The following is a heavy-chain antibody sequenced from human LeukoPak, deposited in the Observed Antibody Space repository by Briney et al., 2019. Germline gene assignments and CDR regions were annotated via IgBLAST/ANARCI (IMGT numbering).Heavy chain of an antibody. CDR3: FPFIDY. D-gene: IGHD3-10*01. CDR1: GGSISNYF. V-gene: IGHV4-4*07. Sequence: PSETLSLTCSVSGGSISNYFWGWLRQPAGKGLEWVGRLSASGTTNYNPSLRSRVTIAVDTSNNQLSLRVSSVTAADTAVYHRFPFIDYWGLGIQATVSS. J-gene: IGHJ4*02. CDR2: LSASGTT.